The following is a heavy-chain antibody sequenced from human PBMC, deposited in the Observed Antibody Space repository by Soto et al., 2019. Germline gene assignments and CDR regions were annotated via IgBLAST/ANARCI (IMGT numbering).Heavy chain of an antibody. CDR1: GFTFSSYG. Sequence: QVQLVESGGGVVQPGRSLRLSCAASGFTFSSYGMHWVRQAPGKGLAWVAVISYDGSYKYYADSMKGRVTTSRDNSKNTLYVQMNSPRAEDTFVYYCAKEGSVVATTPDFDYWGQGTLVTVSS. CDR3: AKEGSVVATTPDFDY. V-gene: IGHV3-30*18. J-gene: IGHJ4*02. CDR2: ISYDGSYK. D-gene: IGHD5-12*01.